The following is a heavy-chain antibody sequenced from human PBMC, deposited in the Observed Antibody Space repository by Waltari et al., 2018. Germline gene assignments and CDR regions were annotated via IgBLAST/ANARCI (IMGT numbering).Heavy chain of an antibody. Sequence: DVHLVDSGGGLVKPGRSLRLSCVASGFPFSAHYIGWVRQAPGRGLEWVGHMRKKAKSHSTVSGGSVKGIVTTSRDDVKDALDLQMNSLETEDSGVYYCVSLAATGPPYRDPWGQGPLFTAS. CDR3: VSLAATGPPYRDP. CDR2: MRKKAKSHST. J-gene: IGHJ5*02. V-gene: IGHV3-72*01. D-gene: IGHD6-13*01. CDR1: GFPFSAHY.